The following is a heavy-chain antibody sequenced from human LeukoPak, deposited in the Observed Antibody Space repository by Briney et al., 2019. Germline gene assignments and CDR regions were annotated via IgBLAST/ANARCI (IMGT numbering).Heavy chain of an antibody. J-gene: IGHJ4*02. Sequence: SETLSLTCTVSGGSISSYYWSWIRQPPGKGLEWIGYIYYSGSTNYNPSLKSRVTISVDTSKNQFSLKLSSVTAADTAVYYCARSPAPVTFIFDYWGQGTLVTVSS. CDR3: ARSPAPVTFIFDY. D-gene: IGHD6-13*01. CDR2: IYYSGST. V-gene: IGHV4-59*08. CDR1: GGSISSYY.